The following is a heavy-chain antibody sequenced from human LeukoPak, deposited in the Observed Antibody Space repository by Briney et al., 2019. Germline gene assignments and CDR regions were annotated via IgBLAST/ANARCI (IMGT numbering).Heavy chain of an antibody. J-gene: IGHJ6*03. D-gene: IGHD3-10*01. CDR2: ISSSSSYI. CDR3: ARLGGSGSPFYMDV. Sequence: GGSLRLSCAASGFTFSSYSMNWVRQAPGKGLEWVSSISSSSSYIYYADSVKGRFTISRDNAKNSLYLQMNSLRAEDTAVYYCARLGGSGSPFYMDVWGKGTTVTISS. V-gene: IGHV3-21*04. CDR1: GFTFSSYS.